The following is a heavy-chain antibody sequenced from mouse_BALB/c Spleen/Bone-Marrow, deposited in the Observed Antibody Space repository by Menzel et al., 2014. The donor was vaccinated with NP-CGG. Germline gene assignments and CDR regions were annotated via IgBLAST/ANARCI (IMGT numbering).Heavy chain of an antibody. V-gene: IGHV2-6-7*01. CDR3: ARDLYYYGFDY. D-gene: IGHD1-1*01. CDR2: IWGDGST. J-gene: IGHJ2*01. CDR1: GFSLTDYG. Sequence: QVQLQQSGPGLVAPSQSLSITCTVSGFSLTDYGVNWVRQPPGKNLEWLGMIWGDGSTDYNSALKSRLSISKDNPQSQVFLKMNSLETDDTARYYCARDLYYYGFDYWGQGTTLTVSS.